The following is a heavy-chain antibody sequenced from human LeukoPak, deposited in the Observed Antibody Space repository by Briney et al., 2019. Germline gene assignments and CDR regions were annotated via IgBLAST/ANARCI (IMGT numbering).Heavy chain of an antibody. CDR2: ISGSGGST. Sequence: GGSLRLSCAASGFTFSSYAMSWVRQAPGKGLEWVSAISGSGGSTYYADSAKGRFTISRDNSKNTLYLQMNSLRAEDTAVYYCTKRGYDWNGGHYFDYWGQGTLVTVSS. CDR3: TKRGYDWNGGHYFDY. CDR1: GFTFSSYA. J-gene: IGHJ4*02. D-gene: IGHD1-1*01. V-gene: IGHV3-23*01.